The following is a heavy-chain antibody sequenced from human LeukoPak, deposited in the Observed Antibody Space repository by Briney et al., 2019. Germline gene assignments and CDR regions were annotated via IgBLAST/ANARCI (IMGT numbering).Heavy chain of an antibody. CDR3: ARDKGYCSGGSCYSGLYYYYGMDV. D-gene: IGHD2-15*01. V-gene: IGHV3-30-3*01. Sequence: PGGSLRLSCAASGFTFSSYAMHWVRQAPGKGLEWVAVISYDGSNKYYADSVKGRFTISRDNSKNTLYLQMNSLRAEETAVYYCARDKGYCSGGSCYSGLYYYYGMDVWGQGTTVTVSS. CDR2: ISYDGSNK. J-gene: IGHJ6*02. CDR1: GFTFSSYA.